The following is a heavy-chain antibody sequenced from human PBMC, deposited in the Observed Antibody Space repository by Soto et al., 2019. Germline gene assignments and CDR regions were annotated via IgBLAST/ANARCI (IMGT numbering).Heavy chain of an antibody. J-gene: IGHJ5*02. CDR3: ARHSPRGYCSGGSCYKGWFDP. CDR2: IYYSGST. CDR1: GGSISSSSYY. D-gene: IGHD2-15*01. Sequence: SETLSLTCTVSGGSISSSSYYWGWIRQPPGKWLEWIGSIYYSGSTYYNPSLKSRVTISVDTSKNQFSLKLSSVTAADTAVYYCARHSPRGYCSGGSCYKGWFDPWGQGTLVTVSS. V-gene: IGHV4-39*01.